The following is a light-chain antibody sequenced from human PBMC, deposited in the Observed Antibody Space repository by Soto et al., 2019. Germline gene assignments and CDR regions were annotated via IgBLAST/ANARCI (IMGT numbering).Light chain of an antibody. J-gene: IGKJ3*01. Sequence: DIQMTQSPSTLSASVGDRVTITCRASQSISSWLAWYQQKSGKAPKLLIHDASSLESGVPSRFSGSGSGTEFTLTISSLQPDDFGTYYCQYYSSYSPTFGPGTTVDIK. CDR1: QSISSW. V-gene: IGKV1-5*01. CDR2: DAS. CDR3: QYYSSYSPT.